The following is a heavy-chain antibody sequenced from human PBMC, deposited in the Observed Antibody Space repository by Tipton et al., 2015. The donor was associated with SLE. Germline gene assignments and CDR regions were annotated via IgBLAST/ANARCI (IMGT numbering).Heavy chain of an antibody. D-gene: IGHD6-19*01. CDR3: ASSSDSDTDF. Sequence: TLSLTCTVSGGSISSGSYSWNWIRQPAGKGLEWIGRIYASGSTNYNPSLKSRVTISVDRSKNQFSLKLSSLSAADTAVYYCASSSDSDTDFWGQGTLVTVSS. V-gene: IGHV4-61*02. CDR1: GGSISSGSYS. CDR2: IYASGST. J-gene: IGHJ4*02.